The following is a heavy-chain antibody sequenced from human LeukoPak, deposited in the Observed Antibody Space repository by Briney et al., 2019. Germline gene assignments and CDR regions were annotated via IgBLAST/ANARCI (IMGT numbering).Heavy chain of an antibody. D-gene: IGHD3-10*01. CDR3: AKVHGTLYYYYYYMDV. CDR2: IYSGGST. J-gene: IGHJ6*03. V-gene: IGHV3-53*05. Sequence: GGSLRLSCAASGFTVSSNYMSWVRQAPGKGLEWVSVIYSGGSTYYADSVKGRFTISRDNSKNTLYLQMNSLRAEDTAVYYCAKVHGTLYYYYYYMDVWGKGTTVTISS. CDR1: GFTVSSNY.